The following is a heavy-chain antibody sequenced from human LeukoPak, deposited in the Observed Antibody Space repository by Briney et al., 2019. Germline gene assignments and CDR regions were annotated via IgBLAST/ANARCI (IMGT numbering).Heavy chain of an antibody. Sequence: PGRSLRLSCAASGFTFSSYGMHWVRQAPGKGLEWVAVISYDGSNKYYADSVKGRFTISRDNSKNTLYLQMNSLRAEDTAVYYCARDTGYSSVSFDYWGQGTLVTVSS. CDR2: ISYDGSNK. J-gene: IGHJ4*02. CDR1: GFTFSSYG. V-gene: IGHV3-30*03. D-gene: IGHD6-19*01. CDR3: ARDTGYSSVSFDY.